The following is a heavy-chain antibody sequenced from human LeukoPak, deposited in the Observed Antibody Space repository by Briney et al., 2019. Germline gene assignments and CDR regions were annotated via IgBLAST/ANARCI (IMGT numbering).Heavy chain of an antibody. Sequence: GASVKVSCKPSGYTFTSYGISWVRQAPGQGLEWMGWISAYNGNTNYAQTLQGRVTMTTDTSTSTAYMELRSLRSDDTAVYYCARDGPYKPLVVITNYWGQGTLVSVSS. D-gene: IGHD3-22*01. J-gene: IGHJ4*02. CDR2: ISAYNGNT. V-gene: IGHV1-18*01. CDR3: ARDGPYKPLVVITNY. CDR1: GYTFTSYG.